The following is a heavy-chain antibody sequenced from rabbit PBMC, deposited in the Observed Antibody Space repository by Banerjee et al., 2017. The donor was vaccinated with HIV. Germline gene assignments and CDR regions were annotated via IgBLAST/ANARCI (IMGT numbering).Heavy chain of an antibody. J-gene: IGHJ4*01. CDR1: GFSFSSGYY. CDR2: IVAGSDGMT. V-gene: IGHV1S45*01. CDR3: ARDLTGVTGWNFNL. D-gene: IGHD7-1*01. Sequence: QEQLVESGGGLVKPEGSLTLTCKASGFSFSSGYYMCWVRRAPRKGLEWIGCIVAGSDGMTYYATWAKGRFTISKTSPTTVTLQMTSLTAADTATYFCARDLTGVTGWNFNLWGQGTLVTVS.